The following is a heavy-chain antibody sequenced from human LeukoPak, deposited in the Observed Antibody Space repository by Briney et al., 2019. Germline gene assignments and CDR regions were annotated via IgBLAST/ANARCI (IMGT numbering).Heavy chain of an antibody. CDR3: ARLGCSGGSCYPWYFDY. J-gene: IGHJ4*02. CDR1: GYTVTGYY. D-gene: IGHD2-15*01. CDR2: INPNSGGT. Sequence: ASVKVSCKASGYTVTGYYMHWVRQAPGQGLEWMGWINPNSGGTNYAQKFQGRVTMTRDTSISTAYMELSRLRSDDTAVYYCARLGCSGGSCYPWYFDYWGQGTLVTVSS. V-gene: IGHV1-2*02.